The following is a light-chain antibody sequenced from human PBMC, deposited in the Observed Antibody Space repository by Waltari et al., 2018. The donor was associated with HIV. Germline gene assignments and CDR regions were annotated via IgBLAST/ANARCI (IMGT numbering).Light chain of an antibody. CDR3: GTWDSSLSAWV. CDR1: SSKIGNNY. V-gene: IGLV1-51*01. J-gene: IGLJ3*02. Sequence: QSVLTQPPSVSAAPGQKVTISCSGSSSKIGNNYVSWYQQLPGTAPKLLFYDNKTRPSGIPDRFSGSKSGTSATLGITGLQTGDEADYYCGTWDSSLSAWVFGGGTQLTVL. CDR2: DNK.